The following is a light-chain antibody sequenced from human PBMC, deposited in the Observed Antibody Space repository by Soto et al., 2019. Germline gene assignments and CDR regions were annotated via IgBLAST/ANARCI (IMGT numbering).Light chain of an antibody. CDR3: AAWDDSLNGFFA. CDR1: SFNIGRNS. CDR2: NGN. Sequence: QSVLTQPPSASGTPGQRVTISCSGSSFNIGRNSVSWYQHLPGAAPKLLLYNGNQRPSGVPDRFSGSKSGTSASLAISGLQSEDEADYYCAAWDDSLNGFFAFGTGTKVTVL. J-gene: IGLJ1*01. V-gene: IGLV1-44*01.